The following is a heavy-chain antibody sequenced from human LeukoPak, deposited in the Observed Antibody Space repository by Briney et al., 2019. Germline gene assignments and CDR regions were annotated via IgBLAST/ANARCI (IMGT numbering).Heavy chain of an antibody. CDR2: IYHSGST. CDR3: ARPLTYCGGDCYKVADAFDI. V-gene: IGHV4-30-2*03. CDR1: GGSISSGGYY. J-gene: IGHJ3*02. Sequence: SETLSLTCTVSGGSISSGGYYWSWIRQPPGKGLEWIGYIYHSGSTYYNPSLKSRVTISVDTSKNQFSLKLSSVTAADTAVYYCARPLTYCGGDCYKVADAFDIWGQGTMVTVSS. D-gene: IGHD2-21*01.